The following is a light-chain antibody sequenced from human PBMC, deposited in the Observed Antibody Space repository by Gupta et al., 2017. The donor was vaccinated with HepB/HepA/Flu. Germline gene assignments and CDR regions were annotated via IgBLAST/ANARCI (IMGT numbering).Light chain of an antibody. V-gene: IGLV2-23*02. CDR1: SSDIGSWNV. CDR2: EVT. CDR3: CASADANTVL. J-gene: IGLJ3*02. Sequence: QSALTQPASVSGSPGQSITISCTGTSSDIGSWNVVSWYQQYPGKAPQRLIYEVTKRHSGVSNRVSGSKSGNKASPKISGLQAEDEADYYCCASADANTVLFGGGTNLNVL.